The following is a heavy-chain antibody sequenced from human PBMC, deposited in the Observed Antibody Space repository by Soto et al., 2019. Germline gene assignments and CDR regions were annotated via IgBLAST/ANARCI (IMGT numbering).Heavy chain of an antibody. V-gene: IGHV4-4*02. CDR3: ARSVGWDADDY. D-gene: IGHD6-19*01. CDR2: MSNIGSV. Sequence: QVLLQESGPGLVHPSGTLSLSCVVSGVSIGSSYYWGWVRQPPGKGLVWPGDMSNIGSVNYTPSLESPVTISMDKDQTHFYLKLGSMTTAAKAVYSRARSVGWDADDYWGHGTRVNAS. J-gene: IGHJ4*01. CDR1: GVSIGSSYY.